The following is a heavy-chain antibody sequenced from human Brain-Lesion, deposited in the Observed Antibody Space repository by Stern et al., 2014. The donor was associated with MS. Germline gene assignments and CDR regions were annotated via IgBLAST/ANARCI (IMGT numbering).Heavy chain of an antibody. CDR1: GYTFTGYY. CDR3: ATYYYDSTGYTDF. D-gene: IGHD3-22*01. V-gene: IGHV1-2*04. Sequence: DQLVESGAEVKKPGASVKVSCKASGYTFTGYYMHWVRQAPGQGLEWMGWINPKSGGTNYAQKFQGWVTMTRDTSINTAYMELSRLRSDDTAVYYCATYYYDSTGYTDFWGPGTLVTVSS. J-gene: IGHJ4*02. CDR2: INPKSGGT.